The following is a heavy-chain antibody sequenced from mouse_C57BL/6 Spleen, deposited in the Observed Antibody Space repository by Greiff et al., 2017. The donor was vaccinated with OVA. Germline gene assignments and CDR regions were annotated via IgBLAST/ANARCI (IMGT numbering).Heavy chain of an antibody. Sequence: VQLQQSGPELVKPGASVKMSCKASGYTFTDYNMHWVQQSPGKSLEWIGNINPNNGGTSYNQKFKGKATLTVNKSSSTAYMELRSLTSEDSAVYYCAYGGGSYGAMDYWGQGTSVTVAS. V-gene: IGHV1-22*01. CDR3: AYGGGSYGAMDY. D-gene: IGHD1-1*02. CDR1: GYTFTDYN. J-gene: IGHJ4*01. CDR2: INPNNGGT.